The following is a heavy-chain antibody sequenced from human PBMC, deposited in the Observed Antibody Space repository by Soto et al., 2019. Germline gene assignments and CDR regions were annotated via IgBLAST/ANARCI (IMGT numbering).Heavy chain of an antibody. CDR1: GFSLSNSGEG. D-gene: IGHD3-22*01. CDR2: LYWDESK. CDR3: AHRPHYFNDNVDYYPYYFDS. V-gene: IGHV2-5*02. Sequence: QITLKESGPTLVKPTQTLTLTCSFSGFSLSNSGEGVGWVRQPPGKALEWLGLLYWDESKRFSPSLKNRLNITKATSRNQVVLPMTNMNPADTATYFCAHRPHYFNDNVDYYPYYFDSWGRGTLVVVSS. J-gene: IGHJ4*02.